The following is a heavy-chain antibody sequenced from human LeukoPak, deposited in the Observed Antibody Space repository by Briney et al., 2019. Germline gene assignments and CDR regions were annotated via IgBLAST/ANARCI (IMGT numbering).Heavy chain of an antibody. CDR1: GFTFSSYA. J-gene: IGHJ3*02. Sequence: HPGRSLRLSCAASGFTFSSYAMHWVRQAPGKGLEWVAVISYDGSNKYYADSVKGRFTISRDNSKNTLYLQMNSLRAEDTAVYYRARAYYDFWSGYGLVTDAFDIWGQGTMVTVSS. V-gene: IGHV3-30-3*01. CDR2: ISYDGSNK. D-gene: IGHD3-3*01. CDR3: ARAYYDFWSGYGLVTDAFDI.